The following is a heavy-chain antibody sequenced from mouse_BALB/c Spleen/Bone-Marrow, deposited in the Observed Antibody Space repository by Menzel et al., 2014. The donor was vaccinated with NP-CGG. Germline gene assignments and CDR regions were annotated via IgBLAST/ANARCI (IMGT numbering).Heavy chain of an antibody. CDR1: GYSFTRYY. Sequence: VHLVESGAELVEPGASVKLSCKASGYSFTRYYMYWVKQRPGQGLEWIGEINPSNGGTNFNEKFKSKATLTVDKSSSTAYMQFSSLTSEDSAVYYCTRSNYGYWYFDVWGAGTTVTVSS. CDR2: INPSNGGT. CDR3: TRSNYGYWYFDV. V-gene: IGHV1S81*02. J-gene: IGHJ1*01. D-gene: IGHD1-1*01.